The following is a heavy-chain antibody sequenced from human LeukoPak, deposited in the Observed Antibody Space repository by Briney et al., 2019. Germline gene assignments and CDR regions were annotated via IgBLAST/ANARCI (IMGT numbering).Heavy chain of an antibody. J-gene: IGHJ4*02. D-gene: IGHD3-10*01. Sequence: PGGSLRLSCAASGFTFSSYEMNWVRQAPGKGLEWVANIKEDGSEKYYVDSVKGRFTISRDNAKNSLSLQVNSLSAEDTAVYYCARAGFTFSDYFGSFFDYWGQGTLVTVSS. CDR2: IKEDGSEK. CDR3: ARAGFTFSDYFGSFFDY. CDR1: GFTFSSYE. V-gene: IGHV3-7*01.